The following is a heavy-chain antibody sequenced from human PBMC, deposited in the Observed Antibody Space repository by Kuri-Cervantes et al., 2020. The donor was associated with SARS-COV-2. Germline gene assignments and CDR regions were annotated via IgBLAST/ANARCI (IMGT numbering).Heavy chain of an antibody. V-gene: IGHV4-59*01. CDR2: ISYSGNT. CDR1: GGSISSYY. CDR3: ARESNYSHYYGTEV. J-gene: IGHJ6*02. Sequence: SETLSLTCTVSGGSISSYYWSWIRQPPGKGLEWIGYISYSGNTNYNPSLKSRVIISVDTSKNQFSLELDSVTAADTAVYYCARESNYSHYYGTEVWGQGTTVTVSS.